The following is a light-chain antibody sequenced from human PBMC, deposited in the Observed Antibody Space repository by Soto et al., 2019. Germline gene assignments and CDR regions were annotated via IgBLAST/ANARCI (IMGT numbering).Light chain of an antibody. CDR3: QHYNDYPPYS. CDR1: QSVSSSY. CDR2: GAS. V-gene: IGKV3-20*01. Sequence: EIVLTQSPGTLSLSPGERATLSCRASQSVSSSYLAWYQQKPGQAPRLLIYGASSRATGIPDRFSGSGSRARTEFTLTISNVQSEDSGLYYCQHYNDYPPYSFGQGTRLEI. J-gene: IGKJ2*01.